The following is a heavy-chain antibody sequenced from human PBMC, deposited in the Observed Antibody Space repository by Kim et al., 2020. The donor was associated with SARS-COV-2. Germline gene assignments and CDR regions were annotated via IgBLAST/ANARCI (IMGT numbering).Heavy chain of an antibody. Sequence: GRFTISRDNSKNTLYQQMNSLRAEDTAVYYCAKSLRIVATITDYYYGMDVWGQGTTVTVSS. J-gene: IGHJ6*02. D-gene: IGHD5-12*01. CDR3: AKSLRIVATITDYYYGMDV. V-gene: IGHV3-23*01.